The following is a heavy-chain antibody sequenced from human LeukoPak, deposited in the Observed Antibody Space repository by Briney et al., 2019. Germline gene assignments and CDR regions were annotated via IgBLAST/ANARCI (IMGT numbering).Heavy chain of an antibody. J-gene: IGHJ4*02. Sequence: GASVKVSCKASGYTFSGYYMHWVRQAPGQGLEWMGWINPNSGGTNYAQKFQGRVTMTRDTSISTAYMELSRLRSDDTAVYYCARAFCTNGVCFIFDSWGQGTLVTVSS. CDR2: INPNSGGT. CDR1: GYTFSGYY. D-gene: IGHD2-8*01. CDR3: ARAFCTNGVCFIFDS. V-gene: IGHV1-2*02.